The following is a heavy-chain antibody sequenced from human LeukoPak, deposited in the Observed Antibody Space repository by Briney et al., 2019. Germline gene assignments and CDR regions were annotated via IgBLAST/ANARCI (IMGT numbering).Heavy chain of an antibody. D-gene: IGHD2-2*02. Sequence: ASVKVSCKVSGYTLTELSMHWVRQAPGKGLEWMGGFDPEDGETIYAQKFQGRVTVTEDTSTDTAYMELSSLRSEDTAVYYCATVDCSSTSCYSWFDPWGQGTLVTVSS. J-gene: IGHJ5*02. CDR3: ATVDCSSTSCYSWFDP. CDR2: FDPEDGET. V-gene: IGHV1-24*01. CDR1: GYTLTELS.